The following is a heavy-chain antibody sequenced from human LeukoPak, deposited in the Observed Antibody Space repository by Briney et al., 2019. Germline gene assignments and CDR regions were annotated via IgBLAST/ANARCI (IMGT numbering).Heavy chain of an antibody. V-gene: IGHV3-33*01. CDR3: ARGRGYDSGTYNYAFSDY. Sequence: GGSLRLSCAASGFTFSNYGMHWVRQAPTKALEWVAVIWYDGGNKYYADSVKGRFTISRDNSKNTLYLQMNSLRTEDTAVYYCARGRGYDSGTYNYAFSDYWGQGTLVTVFS. CDR1: GFTFSNYG. CDR2: IWYDGGNK. J-gene: IGHJ4*02. D-gene: IGHD3-22*01.